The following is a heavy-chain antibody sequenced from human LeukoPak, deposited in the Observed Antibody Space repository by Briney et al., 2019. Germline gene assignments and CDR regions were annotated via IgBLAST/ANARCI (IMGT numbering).Heavy chain of an antibody. V-gene: IGHV4-59*01. D-gene: IGHD6-6*01. CDR2: IYVNGRT. CDR1: GGSISSYY. J-gene: IGHJ4*02. Sequence: AETLSLTCTVSGGSISSYYWSWIRQPPGKGLEWIGYIYVNGRTNYHPSLKSRVTISVDTSKNQFSIKLSSVTAADTAVYYCARVDPDSSSTLEVFDYWGQGTLVTVSS. CDR3: ARVDPDSSSTLEVFDY.